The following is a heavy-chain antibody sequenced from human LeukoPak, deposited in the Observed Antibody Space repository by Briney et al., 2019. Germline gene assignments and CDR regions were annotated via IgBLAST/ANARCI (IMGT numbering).Heavy chain of an antibody. CDR2: INHSGST. D-gene: IGHD5-24*01. J-gene: IGHJ4*02. CDR1: GGSFSGYY. Sequence: PSETLSLTCAVYGGSFSGYYWSWIRQPPGKGLEWIGEINHSGSTNYNPSLKSRVTISVDTSKNQFSLKLSSVTAADTAVYYCARDRTRDGYNQGRVFDYWGQGTLVTVSS. CDR3: ARDRTRDGYNQGRVFDY. V-gene: IGHV4-34*01.